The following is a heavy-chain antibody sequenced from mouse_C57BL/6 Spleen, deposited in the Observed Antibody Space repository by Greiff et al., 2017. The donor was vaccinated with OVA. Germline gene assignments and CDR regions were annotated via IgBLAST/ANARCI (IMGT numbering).Heavy chain of an antibody. CDR1: GYTFTGYW. CDR2: ILPGSGST. CDR3: ESAGDGKAWFAY. Sequence: VQGVESGAELMKPGASVKLSCKATGYTFTGYWIAWVKQRPGHGLEWIGEILPGSGSTNYNEKFKGKATFTADTSSNTAYMQLSSLTSEDSAIFYYESAGDGKAWFAYWGQGTLVTVSA. V-gene: IGHV1-9*01. D-gene: IGHD2-3*01. J-gene: IGHJ3*01.